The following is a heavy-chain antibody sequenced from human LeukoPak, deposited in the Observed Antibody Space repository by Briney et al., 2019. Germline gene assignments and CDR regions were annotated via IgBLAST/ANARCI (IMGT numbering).Heavy chain of an antibody. CDR1: GFTFSSYS. CDR3: AKDFGKVGYQQDAFDI. CDR2: ISWDGGST. Sequence: QTGGSLRLSCAASGFTFSSYSMNWVRQAPGKGLEWVSLISWDGGSTYYADSVKGRFTISRDNSKNSLYLQMNSLRTEDTALYYCAKDFGKVGYQQDAFDIWGQGTMVTVSS. J-gene: IGHJ3*02. D-gene: IGHD2-2*01. V-gene: IGHV3-43*01.